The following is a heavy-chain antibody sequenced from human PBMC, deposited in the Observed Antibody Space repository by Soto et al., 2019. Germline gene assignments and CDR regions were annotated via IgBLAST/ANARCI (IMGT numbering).Heavy chain of an antibody. CDR2: ISHRGGT. Sequence: SETLSLTCAVYGGSFSSYSWTWIRQPPGKGRKWIGEISHRGGTNYNPALKSRVFISLDMSKSQFSLRLNSVTAADTGVYYCARADRPGTQIVVTPATSNYFDFWGRGTRVTVSS. CDR3: ARADRPGTQIVVTPATSNYFDF. CDR1: GGSFSSYS. V-gene: IGHV4-34*01. J-gene: IGHJ4*02. D-gene: IGHD2-15*01.